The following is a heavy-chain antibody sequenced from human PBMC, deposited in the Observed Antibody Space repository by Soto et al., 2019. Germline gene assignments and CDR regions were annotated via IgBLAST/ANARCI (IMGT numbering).Heavy chain of an antibody. CDR3: AKKPAYYDFWSGYYRPLFDY. CDR1: GFTFSSYA. J-gene: IGHJ4*02. V-gene: IGHV3-23*01. Sequence: GGSLRLSCAASGFTFSSYAMSWVRQAPGKGLEWVSAISGSGGSTYYADSVKGRFTISRDNSKNTLYLQMNSLRAEDTAVYYCAKKPAYYDFWSGYYRPLFDYWGQGTLVTVSS. CDR2: ISGSGGST. D-gene: IGHD3-3*01.